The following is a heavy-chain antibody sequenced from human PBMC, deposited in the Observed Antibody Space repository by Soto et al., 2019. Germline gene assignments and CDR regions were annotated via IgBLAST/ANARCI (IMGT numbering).Heavy chain of an antibody. V-gene: IGHV2-26*01. CDR1: EFSLSNSRMG. D-gene: IGHD6-19*01. J-gene: IGHJ3*02. Sequence: QVTLKESGPVLVKPTETLTLTCTASEFSLSNSRMGVSWIRQPPGKALEWLAHIFSNDEKSYSASLKSRLTISKDTSKSQVVLTMTNMDPVDTATYYCAIQQWLELSAFDIWGQGTMVTVSS. CDR2: IFSNDEK. CDR3: AIQQWLELSAFDI.